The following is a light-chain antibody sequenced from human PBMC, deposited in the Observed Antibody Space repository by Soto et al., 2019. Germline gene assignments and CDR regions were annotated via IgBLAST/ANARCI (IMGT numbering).Light chain of an antibody. J-gene: IGLJ2*01. CDR1: SSDIGDYNY. V-gene: IGLV2-14*03. Sequence: QSALTQPASVSGSPGQSIAISCTGTSSDIGDYNYVSWYIHHPGKAPKLIIYDVSNRPSGVSIRFSGSKSGNTASLTISGLQAEDEADYYCSSYSSITPSVIFGGGTKVTVL. CDR2: DVS. CDR3: SSYSSITPSVI.